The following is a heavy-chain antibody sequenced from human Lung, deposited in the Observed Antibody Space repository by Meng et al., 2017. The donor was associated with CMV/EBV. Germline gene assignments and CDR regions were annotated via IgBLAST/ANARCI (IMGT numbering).Heavy chain of an antibody. CDR1: GFTFRTSW. D-gene: IGHD6-13*01. Sequence: GGSLRLXFAASGFTFRTSWMSWVRQAPGRGLEGVANIKHDGSEEYFVDSLTGRFTISRDNAKNSLYLQMNSLRAEDTALYYCAKDPGFAAVDFWGQGSLVTVSS. CDR3: AKDPGFAAVDF. V-gene: IGHV3-7*01. CDR2: IKHDGSEE. J-gene: IGHJ4*02.